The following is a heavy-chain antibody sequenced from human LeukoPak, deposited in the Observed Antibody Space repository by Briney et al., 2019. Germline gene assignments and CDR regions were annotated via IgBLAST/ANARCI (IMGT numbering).Heavy chain of an antibody. CDR2: ISHRGNT. CDR1: GGSLSGYY. D-gene: IGHD3-22*01. CDR3: ARVPTYFYDSSGYYYFDH. J-gene: IGHJ4*02. Sequence: SETLSLTCAVNGGSLSGYYWGWLRQSPGQGLEWIAEISHRGNTNYNPSLKRRVTISVDTSKNQFSLKLRSVAAADTAVYYCARVPTYFYDSSGYYYFDHWGQGTLVTVSS. V-gene: IGHV4-34*01.